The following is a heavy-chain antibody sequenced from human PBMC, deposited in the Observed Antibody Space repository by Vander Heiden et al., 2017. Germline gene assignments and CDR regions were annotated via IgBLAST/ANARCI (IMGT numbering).Heavy chain of an antibody. D-gene: IGHD1-26*01. Sequence: EVQLLESGGGLVQPGGSLTLSCAASGFAFSSYAMTWVRQAPGKGLQWVSGISGNGGITDYADSVRGRFTISRDNSKKTIYLQMSGLRVEDMAVYYCAKANVVGAPGLNSGMDVWGQGTTGTVSS. CDR1: GFAFSSYA. CDR3: AKANVVGAPGLNSGMDV. J-gene: IGHJ6*02. CDR2: ISGNGGIT. V-gene: IGHV3-23*01.